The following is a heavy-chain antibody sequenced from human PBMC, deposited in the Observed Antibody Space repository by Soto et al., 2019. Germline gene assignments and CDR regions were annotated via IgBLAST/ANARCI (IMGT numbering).Heavy chain of an antibody. CDR2: INAYNGNT. J-gene: IGHJ5*02. V-gene: IGHV1-18*01. D-gene: IGHD3-3*01. Sequence: GASVKVSCKTSGYTFTSYGISWVRQAPGQRLEWMGWINAYNGNTNYSQKFQGRVTITRDTSASTAYMELSSLRSEDTAVYYCAKPRSSLEWPPFDPWGLGTLVTVSS. CDR1: GYTFTSYG. CDR3: AKPRSSLEWPPFDP.